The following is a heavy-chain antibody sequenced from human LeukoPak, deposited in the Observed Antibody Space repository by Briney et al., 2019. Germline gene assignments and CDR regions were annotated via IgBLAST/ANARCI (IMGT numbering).Heavy chain of an antibody. CDR3: ARDLTTLEHLGYYYGMDV. Sequence: GGSLRLSCAASGFSFSSYAMHWVRQAPGKGLEWVIVISSDGTNKYYADSVKGRFTVSRDDSKNTLYLQMNSLRDKDTAVYYCARDLTTLEHLGYYYGMDVWGQGTTVTVSS. J-gene: IGHJ6*02. D-gene: IGHD2-15*01. V-gene: IGHV3-30-3*01. CDR1: GFSFSSYA. CDR2: ISSDGTNK.